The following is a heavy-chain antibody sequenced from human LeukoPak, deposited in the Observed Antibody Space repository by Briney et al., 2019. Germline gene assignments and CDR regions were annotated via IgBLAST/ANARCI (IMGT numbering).Heavy chain of an antibody. Sequence: PGGSLRLSCAASGFTFSDYYMSWIRQAPGKGLEWVSYISTSGITIHYADSLKGRFTISRDNAKNSLFLQMNSLRAEDTAIYYCAKNIYASGSAWGQGTLVTVSS. V-gene: IGHV3-11*01. D-gene: IGHD3-10*01. CDR2: ISTSGITI. CDR1: GFTFSDYY. J-gene: IGHJ5*02. CDR3: AKNIYASGSA.